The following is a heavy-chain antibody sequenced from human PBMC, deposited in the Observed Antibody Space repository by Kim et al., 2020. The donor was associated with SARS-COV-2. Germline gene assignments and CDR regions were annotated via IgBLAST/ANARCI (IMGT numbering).Heavy chain of an antibody. Sequence: ASVKVSCKASGYTFTGYYMHWVRQAPGQGLEWMGRINPNSGGTNYAQKFQGRVTMTRDTSISTAYMELSRLRSDDTAVYYCARDAGCSSTSCYGPEDYYYYMDVWGKGTTVTVSS. J-gene: IGHJ6*03. CDR3: ARDAGCSSTSCYGPEDYYYYMDV. CDR2: INPNSGGT. CDR1: GYTFTGYY. D-gene: IGHD2-2*01. V-gene: IGHV1-2*06.